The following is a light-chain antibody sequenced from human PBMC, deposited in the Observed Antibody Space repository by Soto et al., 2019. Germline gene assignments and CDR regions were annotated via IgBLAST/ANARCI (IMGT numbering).Light chain of an antibody. J-gene: IGLJ2*01. CDR2: DVT. CDR3: SSYAGGNVVV. V-gene: IGLV2-8*01. Sequence: QSVLTQPPSASGSPGQSVTISCTGTSSDVGGYDYVCWYQQYPGKAPKLIIYDVTKRPSGVAGRFSGSKSGNTASLTVSGLQAGDEADYYCSSYAGGNVVVFGGGTKLTVL. CDR1: SSDVGGYDY.